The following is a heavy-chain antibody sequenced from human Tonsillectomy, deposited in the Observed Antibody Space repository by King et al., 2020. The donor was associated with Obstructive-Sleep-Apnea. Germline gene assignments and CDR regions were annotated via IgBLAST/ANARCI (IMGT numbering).Heavy chain of an antibody. CDR2: ISWNSGSI. D-gene: IGHD4-23*01. CDR1: GFTFDDYA. CDR3: AKDPYGGNPLYYFDY. V-gene: IGHV3-9*01. J-gene: IGHJ4*02. Sequence: VQLVESGGGLVQPGRSLRLSCAASGFTFDDYAMHWVRQAPGKGLEWVSGISWNSGSIGYADSVKGRFSISRDNAKNSLYLQMNSLRVEDTAFYYCAKDPYGGNPLYYFDYWGKGTLVTVSS.